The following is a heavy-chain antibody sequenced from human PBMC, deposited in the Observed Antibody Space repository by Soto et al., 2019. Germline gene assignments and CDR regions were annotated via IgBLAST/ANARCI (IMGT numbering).Heavy chain of an antibody. V-gene: IGHV1-8*01. J-gene: IGHJ6*02. D-gene: IGHD3-22*01. Sequence: ASVKVSCKASGYTFTSYDINWVRQATGQGLEWMGWMNPNSGNTGYAQKFQGRVTMTRNTSISTAYMGLSSLRSEDTAVYYCARRRAYYYDSSGYLYYYGMDVWGQGTTVTVSS. CDR3: ARRRAYYYDSSGYLYYYGMDV. CDR2: MNPNSGNT. CDR1: GYTFTSYD.